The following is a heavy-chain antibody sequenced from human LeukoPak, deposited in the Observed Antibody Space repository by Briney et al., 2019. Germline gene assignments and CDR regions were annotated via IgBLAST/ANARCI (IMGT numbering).Heavy chain of an antibody. Sequence: SETLSLTCTVSGGSISSYSYHWGWIRQPPGKGLEWIGSIYYSGSMYYNPSLKSRVTISVDTSKNQFSLKLSSVTAADTAVYYCARLSRYYDNSYWGQGTLVTVSS. CDR3: ARLSRYYDNSY. CDR1: GGSISSYSYH. J-gene: IGHJ4*02. CDR2: IYYSGSM. V-gene: IGHV4-39*01. D-gene: IGHD3-22*01.